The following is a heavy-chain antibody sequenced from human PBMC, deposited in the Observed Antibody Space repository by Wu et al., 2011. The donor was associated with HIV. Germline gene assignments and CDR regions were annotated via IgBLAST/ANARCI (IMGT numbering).Heavy chain of an antibody. CDR3: AREGNSGYDWAGLDY. CDR2: INPNSGDT. J-gene: IGHJ4*01. D-gene: IGHD5-12*01. Sequence: QVQLVQSGAEVRKPGSSVKVSCKASGYTFTGYYMQWVRQAPGQGLEWMGWINPNSGDTISAQKFQGRVTMTRDTSISTAYMELSRLRSDDTAVYYCAREGNSGYDWAGLDYWGRREPVVTVSS. V-gene: IGHV1-2*02. CDR1: GYTFTGYY.